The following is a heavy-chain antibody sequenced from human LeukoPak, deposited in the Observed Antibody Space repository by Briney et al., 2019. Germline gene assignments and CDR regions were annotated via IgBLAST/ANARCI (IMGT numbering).Heavy chain of an antibody. J-gene: IGHJ4*02. D-gene: IGHD3-22*01. CDR3: ARDYLALYDSSVAEDY. CDR1: GYTFTNYG. V-gene: IGHV1-18*01. Sequence: GASVKVSCKASGYTFTNYGISWVRQAPGQGLEWMGWISAHNGNTKFAQKLQGRVTMTTDTSTSTAYMELRSLRSDDTAVYYCARDYLALYDSSVAEDYWGQGTLVTVSS. CDR2: ISAHNGNT.